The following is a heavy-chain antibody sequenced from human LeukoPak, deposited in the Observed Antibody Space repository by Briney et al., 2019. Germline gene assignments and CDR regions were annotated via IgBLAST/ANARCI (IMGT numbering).Heavy chain of an antibody. Sequence: PSETLSLTCTVSGGSISSSSYYWGWIRQPPGKGLEWIGSIYYSGSTYYNPSLKSRVTISVDTSKNQFSLKLSSVTAADTAVYYCARSSFGGVISPLGYWGQGTLVTVSS. J-gene: IGHJ4*02. CDR3: ARSSFGGVISPLGY. CDR2: IYYSGST. CDR1: GGSISSSSYY. D-gene: IGHD3-16*01. V-gene: IGHV4-39*07.